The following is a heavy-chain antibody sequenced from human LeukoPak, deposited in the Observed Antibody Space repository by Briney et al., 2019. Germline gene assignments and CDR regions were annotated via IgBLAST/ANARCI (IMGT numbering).Heavy chain of an antibody. CDR2: INYSGRT. CDR3: VRIGGFAVRGVETWFGP. Sequence: PSETLSLTCTVFGGSISSNNYSWGWTRQPPGKGLEWIGSINYSGRTNYNPSLKSRVTISVDTSNHQFSLNVTSVTAADTAVYACVRIGGFAVRGVETWFGPWGEGSLVTVSS. CDR1: GGSISSNNYS. D-gene: IGHD3-10*01. V-gene: IGHV4-39*01. J-gene: IGHJ5*02.